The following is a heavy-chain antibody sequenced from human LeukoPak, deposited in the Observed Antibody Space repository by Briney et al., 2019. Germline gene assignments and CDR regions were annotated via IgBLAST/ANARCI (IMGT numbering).Heavy chain of an antibody. D-gene: IGHD3-16*02. V-gene: IGHV3-74*01. J-gene: IGHJ4*02. CDR1: GFTFSSYW. CDR2: INSDGSIT. Sequence: GGPLRLSCAASGFTFSSYWMHWVRQGPGKGLVWVSHINSDGSITSYADSVKGRFTISRDNAKNTLYLQMNSLRAEDTAVYYCARDRIRSYYFDYWGQGTLVTVSS. CDR3: ARDRIRSYYFDY.